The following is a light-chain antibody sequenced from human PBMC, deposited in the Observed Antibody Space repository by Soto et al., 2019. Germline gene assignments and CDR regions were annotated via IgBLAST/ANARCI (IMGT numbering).Light chain of an antibody. CDR1: QSVSSN. Sequence: IVLTQSPGSLSFSPWERATLSWSSSQSVSSNLAWYQQKPGQAPRLLIYGASTRATGIPARFSGSGSGTEFTLTISSLQSEDFAVYYCQQYNNWPPWTFGQGTKVDIK. J-gene: IGKJ1*01. CDR3: QQYNNWPPWT. CDR2: GAS. V-gene: IGKV3-15*01.